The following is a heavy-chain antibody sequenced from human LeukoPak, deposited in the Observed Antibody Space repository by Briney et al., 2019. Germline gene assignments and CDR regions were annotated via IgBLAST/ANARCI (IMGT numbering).Heavy chain of an antibody. J-gene: IGHJ4*02. CDR2: IHYSGTT. V-gene: IGHV4-39*01. D-gene: IGHD1-26*01. Sequence: SEALSLTCTVSGGSISSNSYWGWMRQPPGKGPEWIGTIHYSGTTYYNPSLKSRVSISVDTSTNQFSLKMSSVTAADTAVYYCARGKSRGSHIDYWGQGTLVTVSS. CDR3: ARGKSRGSHIDY. CDR1: GGSISSNSY.